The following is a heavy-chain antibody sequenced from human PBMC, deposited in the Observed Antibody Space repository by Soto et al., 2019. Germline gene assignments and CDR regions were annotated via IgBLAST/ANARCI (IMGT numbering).Heavy chain of an antibody. Sequence: SGTLSLTCTVSGGSISSGGYYWSWIRQHPGKGLEWIGYIYYSGSTNYNPSLKSRVTISVDTSKNQFSLKLSSVTAADTAVYYCARRDETTGYYFDYWGQGTLVNVSS. CDR1: GGSISSGGYY. D-gene: IGHD1-1*01. J-gene: IGHJ4*02. V-gene: IGHV4-61*08. CDR3: ARRDETTGYYFDY. CDR2: IYYSGST.